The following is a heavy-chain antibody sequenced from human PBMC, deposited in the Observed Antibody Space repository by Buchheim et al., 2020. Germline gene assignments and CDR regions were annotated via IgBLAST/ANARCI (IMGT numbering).Heavy chain of an antibody. J-gene: IGHJ6*02. CDR1: GGSISSGGYY. Sequence: QVQLQESGPGLVKPSQTLSLTCTVSGGSISSGGYYWSWIRQHPGKGLEWIGYIYYSGSTYYNPSLKSPVTISVDTHKNQFPLKRSSVTAAETAVYYCARAGDGKVHGDRDYYYYGMDVWGQGTT. CDR2: IYYSGST. CDR3: ARAGDGKVHGDRDYYYYGMDV. D-gene: IGHD4-17*01. V-gene: IGHV4-31*01.